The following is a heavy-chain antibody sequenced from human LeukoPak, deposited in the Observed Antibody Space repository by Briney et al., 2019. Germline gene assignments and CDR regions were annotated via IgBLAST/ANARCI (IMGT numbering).Heavy chain of an antibody. J-gene: IGHJ4*02. CDR3: ARRPRGIAAAGRVIDY. CDR2: INHSGST. CDR1: GGSFSGYY. Sequence: SETLSLTCAVYGGSFSGYYWSWIRQPPGKGLEWIGEINHSGSTNYNPSLKSRVTISVDTSKNQFSLKLSSVTAADTAVYYCARRPRGIAAAGRVIDYWGQGTLVTVSS. D-gene: IGHD6-13*01. V-gene: IGHV4-34*01.